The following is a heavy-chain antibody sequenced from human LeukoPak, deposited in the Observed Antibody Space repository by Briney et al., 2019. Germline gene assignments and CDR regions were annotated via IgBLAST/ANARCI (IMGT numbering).Heavy chain of an antibody. V-gene: IGHV1-69*04. J-gene: IGHJ3*02. CDR1: GGTFSSYA. D-gene: IGHD2-8*01. CDR2: IIPILGIA. Sequence: SVKVSCKASGGTFSSYATSWVRQAPGQGLEWMGRIIPILGIANYAQKFQGRVTITADKSTSTAYMELSSLRSEDTAVYYCARVGGYYDAFDIWGKGTMVTVSS. CDR3: ARVGGYYDAFDI.